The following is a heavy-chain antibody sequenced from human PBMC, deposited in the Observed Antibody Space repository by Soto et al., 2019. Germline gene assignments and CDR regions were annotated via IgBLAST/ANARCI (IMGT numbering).Heavy chain of an antibody. J-gene: IGHJ5*02. V-gene: IGHV6-1*01. CDR2: TYYRSKWYN. CDR3: VRRIGNSWLDV. CDR1: GDSVSSSSVT. D-gene: IGHD1-26*01. Sequence: PSQTLSLTCAISGDSVSSSSVTWNWIRQSPSRGLEWLGRTYYRSKWYNDYAESVKSRITINPDTSKNQFSLHLNSVTPEDTAVYYCVRRIGNSWLDVWGQGTLVTV.